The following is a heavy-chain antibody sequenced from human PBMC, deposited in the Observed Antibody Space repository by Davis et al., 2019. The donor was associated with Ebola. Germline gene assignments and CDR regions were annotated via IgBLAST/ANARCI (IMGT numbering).Heavy chain of an antibody. CDR3: ASGPTTF. Sequence: GESLKISCTDSVTTFSSYAMTWVRQAPGKGLEWVSLIYSGGSTYYADSVKGRFTISRDNSKNTLYLQMNSLRAEDTAVYYCASGPTTFWGQGTLVTVSS. CDR2: IYSGGST. CDR1: VTTFSSYA. V-gene: IGHV3-53*01. D-gene: IGHD1-1*01. J-gene: IGHJ4*02.